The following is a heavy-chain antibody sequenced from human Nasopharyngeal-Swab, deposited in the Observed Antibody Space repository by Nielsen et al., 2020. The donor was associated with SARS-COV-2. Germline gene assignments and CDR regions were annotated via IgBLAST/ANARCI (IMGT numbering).Heavy chain of an antibody. J-gene: IGHJ4*02. V-gene: IGHV3-73*01. CDR2: IVDKDRNYAT. CDR3: TTDFYFDY. Sequence: VRKAPGKGLEWLGRIVDKDRNYATTYGASVKGMFTISRDDSKNTAFLQMDSLKTEDTALYYCTTDFYFDYWGQGTLVTVSS.